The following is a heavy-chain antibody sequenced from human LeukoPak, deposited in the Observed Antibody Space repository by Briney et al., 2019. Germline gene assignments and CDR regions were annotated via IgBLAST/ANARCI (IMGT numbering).Heavy chain of an antibody. CDR3: ARGYCSSASCSPGAY. J-gene: IGHJ4*02. CDR1: GYTFTSSF. D-gene: IGHD2-2*01. V-gene: IGHV1-46*03. Sequence: ASVKVSCKASGYTFTSSFMYWVRQAPGQGLEWMGLINPIGGDTNYAQKFQGRVTMTRDTSTSTVYMELSSLRSEDTALYYCARGYCSSASCSPGAYWGQGTLVTVSS. CDR2: INPIGGDT.